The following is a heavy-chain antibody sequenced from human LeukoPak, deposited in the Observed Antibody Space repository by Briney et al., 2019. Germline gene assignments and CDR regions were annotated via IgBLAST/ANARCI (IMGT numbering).Heavy chain of an antibody. CDR1: GFTFSSYA. V-gene: IGHV3-66*01. Sequence: GGSLRLSCAASGFTFSSYAMSWVRQAPGKGLEWVSIIYSGGSTYYADSVKGRFTLSRGYSQNTLYLQMNSLRAEDTAVYYCARTVGTYYFDYWGQGTLVTVSS. CDR3: ARTVGTYYFDY. J-gene: IGHJ4*02. D-gene: IGHD1-26*01. CDR2: IYSGGST.